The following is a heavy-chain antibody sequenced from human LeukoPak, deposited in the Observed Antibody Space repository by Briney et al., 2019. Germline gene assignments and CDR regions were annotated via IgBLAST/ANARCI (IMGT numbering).Heavy chain of an antibody. D-gene: IGHD1-14*01. CDR3: ARVHAGAFDI. J-gene: IGHJ3*02. V-gene: IGHV3-53*01. CDR2: IYSGGST. Sequence: GGSLRLSCAASGFTVSSNYMSWVRQAPGKGLKWVSVIYSGGSTYYADSVKGRFTISRDNSKNTLYLQMNSLRAEDTAVYYCARVHAGAFDIWGQGTMVTVSS. CDR1: GFTVSSNY.